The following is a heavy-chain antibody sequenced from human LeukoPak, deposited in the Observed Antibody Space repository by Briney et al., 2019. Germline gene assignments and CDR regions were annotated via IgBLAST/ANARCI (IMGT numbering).Heavy chain of an antibody. Sequence: GGSLRLSCAASGFMFSRDWMTWVRQAPGKGLECVANINQDGSEKYYVDSVKGRFTISRDNAKNSLFLQMNSLRAEDTAVYYCARARYYYDDSAYFKFYYYMDVWGKGTTVTISS. D-gene: IGHD3-22*01. CDR2: INQDGSEK. J-gene: IGHJ6*03. V-gene: IGHV3-7*03. CDR1: GFMFSRDW. CDR3: ARARYYYDDSAYFKFYYYMDV.